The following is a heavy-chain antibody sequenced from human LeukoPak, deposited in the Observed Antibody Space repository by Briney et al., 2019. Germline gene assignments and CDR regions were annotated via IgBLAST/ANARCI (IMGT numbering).Heavy chain of an antibody. V-gene: IGHV4-39*07. CDR3: ARGRYCSSTSCYGFDP. Sequence: PSETLSLTCTVSGGSVSSGGYYWGWIRQPPGKGLECIGSINYSGRTFYNPSLKSRVTISIDTSKNQFSLKLSSVTAADTAVYYCARGRYCSSTSCYGFDPWGQGTLVTVSS. J-gene: IGHJ5*02. D-gene: IGHD2-2*01. CDR2: INYSGRT. CDR1: GGSVSSGGYY.